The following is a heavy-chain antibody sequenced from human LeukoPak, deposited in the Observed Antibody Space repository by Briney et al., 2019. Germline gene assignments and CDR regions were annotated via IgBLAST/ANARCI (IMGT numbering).Heavy chain of an antibody. CDR1: GFIFGDYW. D-gene: IGHD2-2*02. Sequence: GGSLRLSCVASGFIFGDYWMSWVRQAPGKGLEWLANIKQDGSEKFYVDSVQGRFTISRDNAKNSLFLQMHNLRAADTAIYYCASRYCSSTNCYKRDAFDIWSQGTMVIVSS. V-gene: IGHV3-7*01. CDR2: IKQDGSEK. CDR3: ASRYCSSTNCYKRDAFDI. J-gene: IGHJ3*02.